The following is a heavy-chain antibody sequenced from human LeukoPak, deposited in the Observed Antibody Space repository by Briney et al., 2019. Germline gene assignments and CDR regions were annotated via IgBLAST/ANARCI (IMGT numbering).Heavy chain of an antibody. J-gene: IGHJ4*02. CDR3: VRDLGVDTSMIFFDF. D-gene: IGHD3/OR15-3a*01. CDR2: ISAYNGNT. V-gene: IGHV1-18*01. Sequence: AASVKVSCKASGYSFTSFGISWVRQAPGQGLEWMGWISAYNGNTRSAQKFQGRVTMTTDTSTSTAYMELRSLRFDDTAVFYCVRDLGVDTSMIFFDFWGQGTLVTVSS. CDR1: GYSFTSFG.